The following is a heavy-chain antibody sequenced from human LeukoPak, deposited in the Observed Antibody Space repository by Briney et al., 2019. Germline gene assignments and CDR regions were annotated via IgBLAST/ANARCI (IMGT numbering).Heavy chain of an antibody. V-gene: IGHV3-30*18. J-gene: IGHJ4*02. Sequence: GGSLRLSCAASGFTFSSFAMIWVRQPPGKRLEWVAVISYDGSNKYYADSVKGRFTISRDNSKNTLYLQMNSLRAEDTAVYYCAKSPGYSSSWYDYWGQGTLVTVSS. CDR2: ISYDGSNK. CDR3: AKSPGYSSSWYDY. D-gene: IGHD6-13*01. CDR1: GFTFSSFA.